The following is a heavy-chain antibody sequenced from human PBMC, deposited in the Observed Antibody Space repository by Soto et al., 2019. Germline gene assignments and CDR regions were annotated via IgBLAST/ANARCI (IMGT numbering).Heavy chain of an antibody. V-gene: IGHV4-4*02. D-gene: IGHD2-2*01. CDR1: GDSISSTNW. CDR3: ARVRQGCSSTSCYFDP. J-gene: IGHJ5*02. Sequence: PSETLSLTCAVSGDSISSTNWWNWVRQPPGKGLEWIGEIHHRGITNYNPSLKSRVTISVDKSKNQFSLKLNSVTAADTAVYYCARVRQGCSSTSCYFDPWGQGTLVTVS. CDR2: IHHRGIT.